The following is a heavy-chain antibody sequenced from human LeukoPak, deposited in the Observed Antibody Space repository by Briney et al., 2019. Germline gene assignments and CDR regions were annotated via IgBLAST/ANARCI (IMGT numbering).Heavy chain of an antibody. D-gene: IGHD5-12*01. CDR2: INRDGSER. Sequence: GGSLRLSCAASGFTFSNYWMTWVRQAPGKGLEWVANINRDGSERYYVDSVKGRFTISRDDAKSSLYLQMNSLRAEDTAVYYCVTGGGYNGLDYWGQGALVTVSS. J-gene: IGHJ4*02. CDR3: VTGGGYNGLDY. CDR1: GFTFSNYW. V-gene: IGHV3-7*03.